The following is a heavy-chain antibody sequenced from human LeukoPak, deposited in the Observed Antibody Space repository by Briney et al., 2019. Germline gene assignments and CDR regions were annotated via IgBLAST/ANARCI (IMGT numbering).Heavy chain of an antibody. V-gene: IGHV4-59*01. J-gene: IGHJ5*02. D-gene: IGHD2-2*02. Sequence: SETLSLTCTVSGGSISSYYWSWIRQPPGKGLEWIGYIYYSGSTNYNPSLKSRVTISVDTSKNQFSLKLSSVTAADTAVYYCAREGVYCSSTSCYISGWFDPWGQGTLVTVSP. CDR1: GGSISSYY. CDR2: IYYSGST. CDR3: AREGVYCSSTSCYISGWFDP.